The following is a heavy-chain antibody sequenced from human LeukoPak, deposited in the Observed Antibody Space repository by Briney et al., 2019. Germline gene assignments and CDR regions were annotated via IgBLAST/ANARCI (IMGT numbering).Heavy chain of an antibody. CDR3: VRRDGYNALDY. V-gene: IGHV3-13*01. CDR2: IGTAGDT. Sequence: WGSLRLSCAASGFTFSSYDMHWVRQVIGKGLEWVSSIGTAGDTYYPGSVRGRFTISRENAKNSLYLHMNSLRAGDTAMYYCVRRDGYNALDYWGQGTLVTVSS. CDR1: GFTFSSYD. J-gene: IGHJ4*02. D-gene: IGHD5-24*01.